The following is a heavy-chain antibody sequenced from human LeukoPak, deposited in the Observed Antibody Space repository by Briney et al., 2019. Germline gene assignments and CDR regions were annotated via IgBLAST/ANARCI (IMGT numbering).Heavy chain of an antibody. D-gene: IGHD6-19*01. CDR2: ISSSSSYI. Sequence: GGSLRLSCAASGFTFSSYSMNWVRQAPGKGLEWVSSISSSSSYIYCADSVKGRFTISRDNAKNSLYLQMNSLRAEDTAVYYCAKDQLWWGQWLVPTAFDYWGQGTLVTVSS. V-gene: IGHV3-21*01. CDR3: AKDQLWWGQWLVPTAFDY. J-gene: IGHJ4*02. CDR1: GFTFSSYS.